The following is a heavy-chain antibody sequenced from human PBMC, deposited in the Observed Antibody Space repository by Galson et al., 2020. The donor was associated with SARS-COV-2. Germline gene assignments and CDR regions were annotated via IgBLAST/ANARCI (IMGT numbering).Heavy chain of an antibody. D-gene: IGHD5-18*01. CDR1: REPLYGYY. CDR3: ARRRQVSLQRAVWFDP. CDR2: ISPHGNT. V-gene: IGHV4-34*10. J-gene: IGHJ5*02. Sequence: SETLSLTCDVVREPLYGYYWNWICQSPGKGLEWIGEISPHGNTNYNPSLRSRITMSIDKFQNRFSLRMNSVTAADTAVYFCARRRQVSLQRAVWFDPWGQGTLVTVSS.